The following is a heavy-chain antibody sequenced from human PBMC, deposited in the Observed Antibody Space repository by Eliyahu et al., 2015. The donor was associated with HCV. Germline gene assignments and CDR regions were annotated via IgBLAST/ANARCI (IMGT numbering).Heavy chain of an antibody. CDR3: ARGPPMATVTSRYFYYGMDV. Sequence: QVQLVQSGAEVKKPGSSVKVSCKASGGXFXSYAISWVRQAPGQGFEWMGGIIPRIGTTKYAQKFQDRVTITADESTRTAYMELSSLRSEDTALYYCARGPPMATVTSRYFYYGMDVWGQGTTVTVSS. CDR2: IIPRIGTT. V-gene: IGHV1-69*01. D-gene: IGHD4-17*01. CDR1: GGXFXSYA. J-gene: IGHJ6*02.